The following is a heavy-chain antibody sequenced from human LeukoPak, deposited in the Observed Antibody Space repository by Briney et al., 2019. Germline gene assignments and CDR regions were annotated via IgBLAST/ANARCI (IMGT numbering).Heavy chain of an antibody. D-gene: IGHD5-18*01. V-gene: IGHV4-30-4*01. J-gene: IGHJ4*02. CDR3: ARVRTAMVLYFDY. CDR2: IYYSGST. CDR1: GGSISSGDYY. Sequence: PSQTLSLTCTVSGGSISSGDYYWSWIRQPPGKGLEWIGYIYYSGSTYYNPSLKSRVTISVDTSKNQFSLKLSSVTAADTAVYYCARVRTAMVLYFDYWGQGTLVTVSS.